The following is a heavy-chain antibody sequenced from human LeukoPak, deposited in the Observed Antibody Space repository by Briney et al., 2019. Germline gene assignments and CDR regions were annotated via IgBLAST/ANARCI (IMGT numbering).Heavy chain of an antibody. CDR3: ARGINYGSGIDY. V-gene: IGHV3-74*01. D-gene: IGHD3-10*01. CDR2: VNRDGSSA. CDR1: GFTFDDYA. Sequence: PSRSLRLSCAASGFTFDDYAMHWVRQAPGKGLVWVSHVNRDGSSAYYADSVKGRFTISRDNAKDTVYLQMNNLRVEDTAVYYCARGINYGSGIDYWGQGILVTVSS. J-gene: IGHJ4*02.